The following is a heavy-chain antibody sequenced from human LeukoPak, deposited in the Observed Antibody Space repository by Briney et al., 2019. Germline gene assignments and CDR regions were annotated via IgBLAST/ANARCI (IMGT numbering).Heavy chain of an antibody. CDR2: IHYSGST. J-gene: IGHJ4*02. D-gene: IGHD7-27*01. CDR1: AYSIRTGYY. V-gene: IGHV4-38-2*02. Sequence: PSETLSLTCTVSAYSIRTGYYWGWLRPPPGKGLEWLGTIHYSGSTYYNPSLKSRVTISEDTPKNQFSLKLSSVTAADTAVYYCARVGSGDFLNFDYWGQGTVVTVSS. CDR3: ARVGSGDFLNFDY.